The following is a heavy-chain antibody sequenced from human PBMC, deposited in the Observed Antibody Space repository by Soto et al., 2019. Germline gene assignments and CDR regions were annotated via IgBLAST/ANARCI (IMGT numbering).Heavy chain of an antibody. CDR1: GFTFSTYA. CDR2: ISGSGDST. J-gene: IGHJ3*02. V-gene: IGHV3-23*01. D-gene: IGHD4-17*01. CDR3: AHPRGYGVFDAYDI. Sequence: LRLSCAASGFTFSTYAMSWVRQAPGKGLEWVSAISGSGDSTYSADSVRGRFTISRDNSINTLYLQMNSLGNEDTAVYYCAHPRGYGVFDAYDIWGQGTMVTVSS.